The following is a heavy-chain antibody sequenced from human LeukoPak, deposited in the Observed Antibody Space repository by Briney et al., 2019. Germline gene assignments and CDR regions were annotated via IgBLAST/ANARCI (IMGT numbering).Heavy chain of an antibody. V-gene: IGHV3-30*04. CDR3: ARERADAIGAFDS. Sequence: GGSLRLSCEASGFTFSSHPINWVRQAPGQGLEWVAVISSDGNSKHYGDSVRGRFTISRDNSKNTLWLQMSSLRAEDTALYYCARERADAIGAFDSWGQGTLVTVSS. CDR1: GFTFSSHP. D-gene: IGHD2-21*01. CDR2: ISSDGNSK. J-gene: IGHJ4*02.